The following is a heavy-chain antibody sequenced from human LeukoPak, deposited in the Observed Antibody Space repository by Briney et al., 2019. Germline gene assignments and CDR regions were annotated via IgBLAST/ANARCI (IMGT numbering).Heavy chain of an antibody. CDR1: GFTFTSYW. CDR2: IKQDGSEI. V-gene: IGHV3-7*01. J-gene: IGHJ4*02. D-gene: IGHD6-13*01. CDR3: ARIGYRSSTFDY. Sequence: SGGSLRLSCAASGFTFTSYWMSWVRQAPGKGLEWVGNIKQDGSEIDSVDSVKGRFTISRDNAKNSVYLQMNSLRVEDTAVYYCARIGYRSSTFDYWGQGTLVTVSS.